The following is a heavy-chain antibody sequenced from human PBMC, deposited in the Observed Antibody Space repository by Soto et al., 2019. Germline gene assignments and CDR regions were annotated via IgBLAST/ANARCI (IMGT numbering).Heavy chain of an antibody. Sequence: GGSLRLSCAASGFTFSSYAMHWVRQAPGKGLEWVAVISYDGSNKYYADYVKGRFTISRDNSKNTLYLQMNSLRAEDTAVYYCARAPDYYDSSGHYYYYGMDVWGQGTTVTVSS. CDR1: GFTFSSYA. V-gene: IGHV3-30-3*01. CDR3: ARAPDYYDSSGHYYYYGMDV. J-gene: IGHJ6*02. D-gene: IGHD3-22*01. CDR2: ISYDGSNK.